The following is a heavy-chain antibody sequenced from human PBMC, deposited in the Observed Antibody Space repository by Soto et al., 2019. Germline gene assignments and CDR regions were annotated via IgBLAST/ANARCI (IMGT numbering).Heavy chain of an antibody. CDR1: GFTFSSYS. CDR3: ASAQYCSSTSCSRDY. V-gene: IGHV3-21*01. CDR2: ISSGSSYI. J-gene: IGHJ4*02. D-gene: IGHD2-2*01. Sequence: GGSLRLSCAASGFTFSSYSMNWVRQAPGKGLEWVSSISSGSSYIYYADSVKGRFTISRDNAKNSLYLQMNSLRAEDTAVYYCASAQYCSSTSCSRDYWGQGTLVTVSS.